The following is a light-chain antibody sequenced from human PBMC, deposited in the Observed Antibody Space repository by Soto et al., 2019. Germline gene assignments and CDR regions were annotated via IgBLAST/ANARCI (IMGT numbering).Light chain of an antibody. V-gene: IGKV1-5*03. J-gene: IGKJ1*01. Sequence: DIQMTQSPSTLSASLGDRVTITCRASQRINNWLAWYQQKPGKAPKLLIYKASSLESGVPSRFSGSGSGTEFTLTISSLQHDDFATYYCLQYNSYSRTFGQGTKVEIK. CDR3: LQYNSYSRT. CDR2: KAS. CDR1: QRINNW.